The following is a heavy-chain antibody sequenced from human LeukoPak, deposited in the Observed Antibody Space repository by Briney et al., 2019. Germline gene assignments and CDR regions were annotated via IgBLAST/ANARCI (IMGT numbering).Heavy chain of an antibody. CDR1: GYTFTNYG. D-gene: IGHD5-18*01. Sequence: ASVRVSCKASGYTFTNYGISWVRQAPGQGLEWMGWINPNSGGTNYAQKFQGRVTMTRDTSISTAYMELSRLRSDDTAVYYCARGDTAMVAANFDYWGQGTLVTVSS. J-gene: IGHJ4*02. V-gene: IGHV1-2*02. CDR2: INPNSGGT. CDR3: ARGDTAMVAANFDY.